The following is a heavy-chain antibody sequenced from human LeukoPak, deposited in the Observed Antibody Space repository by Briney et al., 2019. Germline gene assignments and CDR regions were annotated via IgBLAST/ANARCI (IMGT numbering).Heavy chain of an antibody. CDR2: IIPILGIA. CDR1: GGTFSSYA. CDR3: ARDRSTMVRGVIRGRAFDI. Sequence: SVKVSCKASGGTFSSYAISWVRQAPGQGLEWMGRIIPILGIANYAQKFQGRVTITADKSTSTAYMELSSLRSEDTAVYYCARDRSTMVRGVIRGRAFDIWGQGTKVTVSS. J-gene: IGHJ3*02. V-gene: IGHV1-69*04. D-gene: IGHD3-10*01.